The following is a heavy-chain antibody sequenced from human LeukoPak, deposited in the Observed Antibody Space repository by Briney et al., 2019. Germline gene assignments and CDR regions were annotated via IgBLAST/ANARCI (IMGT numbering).Heavy chain of an antibody. CDR3: ARDSPGYCSGGSCYKDYFDY. V-gene: IGHV1-46*01. D-gene: IGHD2-15*01. CDR1: GYTFTSYY. Sequence: ASVKVSCKASGYTFTSYYMHWVRQAPGQGLEWMGIINPSGGSTSYAQKFQGRVTMTRDTSTCTVYMELSSLRSEDTAVYYCARDSPGYCSGGSCYKDYFDYWGQGTLVTVSS. J-gene: IGHJ4*02. CDR2: INPSGGST.